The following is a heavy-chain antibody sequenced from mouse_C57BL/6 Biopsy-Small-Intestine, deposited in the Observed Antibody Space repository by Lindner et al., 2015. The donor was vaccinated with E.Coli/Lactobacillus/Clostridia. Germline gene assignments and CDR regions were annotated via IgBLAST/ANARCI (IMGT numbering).Heavy chain of an antibody. V-gene: IGHV1-7*01. Sequence: VQLQESGAELAKPGASVKMSCKASGYTFTSYWIHWVKQRPGQGLEWIGYINPSSYYTEYNQKFKDKATLTADKSSSTAYMQLSSLTSEDSAVYYCTRVYDGYSWYFDVWGAGTTVTVSS. D-gene: IGHD2-3*01. CDR2: INPSSYYT. CDR1: GYTFTSYW. J-gene: IGHJ1*01. CDR3: TRVYDGYSWYFDV.